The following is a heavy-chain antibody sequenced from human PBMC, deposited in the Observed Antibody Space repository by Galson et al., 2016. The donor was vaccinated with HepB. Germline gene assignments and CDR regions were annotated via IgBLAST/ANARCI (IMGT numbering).Heavy chain of an antibody. D-gene: IGHD1-1*01. CDR2: IWHDGSNK. V-gene: IGHV3-33*01. Sequence: SLRLSCAASGFSFSRYGMHWARQAPGRGLEWVAVIWHDGSNKYYGDSVEGRFTISRDNSQNTVFLQMNSLRVEDTGIYYCVRDGRLNTWNDGDYWGQGTLVTVSS. CDR1: GFSFSRYG. CDR3: VRDGRLNTWNDGDY. J-gene: IGHJ4*02.